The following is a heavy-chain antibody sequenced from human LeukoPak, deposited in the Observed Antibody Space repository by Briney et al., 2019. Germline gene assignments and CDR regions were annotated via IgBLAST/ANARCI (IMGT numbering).Heavy chain of an antibody. J-gene: IGHJ3*02. Sequence: ASVKVSCKASGYTFTGYYMHWVRQAPGQGLEWMGWINPNSGGTIYAQKFQGRVTMTEDTSTDTAYMELSSLRSEDTAVYYCATAPNYGSGKEDAFDIWGQGTMVTVSS. D-gene: IGHD3-10*01. CDR3: ATAPNYGSGKEDAFDI. V-gene: IGHV1-2*02. CDR1: GYTFTGYY. CDR2: INPNSGGT.